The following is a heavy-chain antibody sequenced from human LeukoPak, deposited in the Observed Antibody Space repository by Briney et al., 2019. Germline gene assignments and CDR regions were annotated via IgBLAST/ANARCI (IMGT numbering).Heavy chain of an antibody. CDR1: GGSISSGSYY. D-gene: IGHD3-10*01. CDR3: ARVTYYYGSGSYYYYYYYMDV. J-gene: IGHJ6*03. V-gene: IGHV4-61*10. Sequence: PSETLSLTCTVSGGSISSGSYYWSWIRQPAGKGLEWIGYIYYSGSTNYNPSLKSRVTISVDTSKNQFSLKLSSVTAADTAVYYCARVTYYYGSGSYYYYYYYMDVWGKGTTVTVSS. CDR2: IYYSGST.